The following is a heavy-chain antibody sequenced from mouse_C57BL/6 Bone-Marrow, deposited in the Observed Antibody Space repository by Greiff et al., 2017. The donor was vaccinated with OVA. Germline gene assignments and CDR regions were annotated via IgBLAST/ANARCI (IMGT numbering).Heavy chain of an antibody. CDR2: ISYDGSN. V-gene: IGHV3-6*01. Sequence: DVKLQESGPGLVKPSQSLSLTCSVTGYSITSGYYWNWIRQFPGNKLEWKGYISYDGSNNYNPSLKNRISITRDTSKNQFFLKLNSVTTEDTAIYYCARDAMDYWGQGTSVTVSS. CDR3: ARDAMDY. CDR1: GYSITSGYY. J-gene: IGHJ4*01.